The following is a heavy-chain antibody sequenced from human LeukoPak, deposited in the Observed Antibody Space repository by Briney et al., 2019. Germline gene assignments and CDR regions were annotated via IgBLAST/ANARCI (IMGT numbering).Heavy chain of an antibody. J-gene: IGHJ4*02. Sequence: GRSLRLSCAASGFTFSSYAMHWVRQAPGKGLHWVAVISYDGTNKYYADSVKGRFTISRDNSKNTLYLQLHSLRPEDTALYYCARDGYCSSTGCSAYFFDSWGQGTLVTVSS. D-gene: IGHD2-2*03. V-gene: IGHV3-30-3*01. CDR2: ISYDGTNK. CDR3: ARDGYCSSTGCSAYFFDS. CDR1: GFTFSSYA.